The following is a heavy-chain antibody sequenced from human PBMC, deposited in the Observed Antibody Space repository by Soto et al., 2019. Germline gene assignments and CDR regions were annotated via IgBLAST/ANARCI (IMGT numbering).Heavy chain of an antibody. V-gene: IGHV4-61*01. D-gene: IGHD2-21*02. CDR1: GGSVSSGSYY. Sequence: SETLCLRCTVSGGSVSSGSYYWSWIRQPPGKGLEWIGYIYYSGSTNYNPSLKSRVTISVDTSKNQFSLKLSSVTAADTAVYYCARGFVVTATNDSWGEGTLVTFPQ. CDR2: IYYSGST. J-gene: IGHJ5*02. CDR3: ARGFVVTATNDS.